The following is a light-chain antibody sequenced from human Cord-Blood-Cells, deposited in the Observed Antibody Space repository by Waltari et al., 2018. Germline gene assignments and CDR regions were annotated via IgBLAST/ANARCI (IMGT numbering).Light chain of an antibody. Sequence: DIQLTQSPSSLSASVGDRVTITCRASQSISSYLNWYQQTPAKAPKLLIYAASSLQSGVPSRFSGSGSETDYTLTISSLQPEDFATYYCQQSYSTLTFGGGTKVEI. CDR3: QQSYSTLT. V-gene: IGKV1-39*01. CDR2: AAS. J-gene: IGKJ4*02. CDR1: QSISSY.